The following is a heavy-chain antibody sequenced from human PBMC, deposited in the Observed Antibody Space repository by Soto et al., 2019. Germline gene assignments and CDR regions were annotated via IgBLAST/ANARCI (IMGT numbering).Heavy chain of an antibody. CDR2: IYYSGST. CDR1: GGSISSHY. J-gene: IGHJ4*02. V-gene: IGHV4-59*08. D-gene: IGHD3-10*01. Sequence: SETLSLTCTVSGGSISSHYWSWIRQPPGEGLEWIGYIYYSGSTNYNPSLKSRVTISVDTSKNQFSLKLSSVTAADTAMYYCARTNYYGSGSFDYWGQGTLVTVSS. CDR3: ARTNYYGSGSFDY.